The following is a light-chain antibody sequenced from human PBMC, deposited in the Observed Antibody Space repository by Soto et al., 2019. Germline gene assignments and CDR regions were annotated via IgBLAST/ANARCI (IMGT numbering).Light chain of an antibody. Sequence: DIQMTQSPSSLSASVGDRVTITCRASQGISNFLAWYQQKPGKVPKLLISAASTLQSGVPSRVSGSGSGTDFTITITSLQPEDVATYYCQKYSSGITFRQGTRLEI. CDR3: QKYSSGIT. CDR2: AAS. J-gene: IGKJ5*01. V-gene: IGKV1-27*01. CDR1: QGISNF.